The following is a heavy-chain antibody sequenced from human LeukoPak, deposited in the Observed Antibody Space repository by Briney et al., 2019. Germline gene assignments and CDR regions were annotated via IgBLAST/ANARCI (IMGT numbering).Heavy chain of an antibody. J-gene: IGHJ5*02. CDR2: MDTDGRTT. CDR3: ATDVTGSEDR. Sequence: GGSLRLSCVVSGFPFGNFWMHWVRQVPGKGLVWVARMDTDGRTTDYADSVKGRFTISRDNARNTLRLQLRSLSAADTALYYCATDVTGSEDRWGQGTLVTVSS. D-gene: IGHD6-25*01. CDR1: GFPFGNFW. V-gene: IGHV3-74*01.